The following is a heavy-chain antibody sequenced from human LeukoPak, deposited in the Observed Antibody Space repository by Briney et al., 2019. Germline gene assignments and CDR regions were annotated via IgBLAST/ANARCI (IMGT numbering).Heavy chain of an antibody. CDR3: ARVTKGGSYRWFDP. D-gene: IGHD1-26*01. Sequence: SSETLSLTCTVSGGSISSGGYYWSWIRQHPGKGLEWIGYIYYSGSTYYNPSLKGRVTISVDTSKNQFSLKLSSVTAADTAVYYCARVTKGGSYRWFDPWGQGTLVTVSS. V-gene: IGHV4-31*03. CDR1: GGSISSGGYY. J-gene: IGHJ5*02. CDR2: IYYSGST.